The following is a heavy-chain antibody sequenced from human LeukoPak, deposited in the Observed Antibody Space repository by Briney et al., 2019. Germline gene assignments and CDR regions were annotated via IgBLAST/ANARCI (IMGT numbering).Heavy chain of an antibody. CDR2: IYTSGST. J-gene: IGHJ5*02. V-gene: IGHV4-4*07. D-gene: IGHD1-1*01. CDR3: ARDHRVPNPLYNWFDP. Sequence: ASETLSPSCTVSGGSISSYYWSWMRQPAGKGLEWIGRIYTSGSTNYNPSLKSRVTMSVDTSKNQFSLKLSSVTAADTAVYYCARDHRVPNPLYNWFDPWGQGTLVTVSS. CDR1: GGSISSYY.